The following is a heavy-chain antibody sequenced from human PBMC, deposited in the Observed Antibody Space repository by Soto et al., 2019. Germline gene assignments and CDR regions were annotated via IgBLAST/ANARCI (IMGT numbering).Heavy chain of an antibody. J-gene: IGHJ6*02. CDR2: IWHDGTNK. CDR3: ARTGLQILQATSYYYGLDV. D-gene: IGHD1-1*01. CDR1: GFTFNSFG. V-gene: IGHV3-33*01. Sequence: QVQLVESGGGVVQPGTSLRLSCEASGFTFNSFGMHWVRQAPGKGLEWVAIIWHDGTNKYYVDSVKGRFTISRDNSKDTLYLRMNNLRAEDTAVYYCARTGLQILQATSYYYGLDVWGQGTTVTVSS.